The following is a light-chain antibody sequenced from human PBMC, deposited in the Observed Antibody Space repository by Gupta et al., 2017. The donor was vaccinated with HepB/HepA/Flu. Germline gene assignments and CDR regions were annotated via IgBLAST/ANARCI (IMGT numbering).Light chain of an antibody. CDR3: QQHNNWPLT. Sequence: EIVMTQSPVTLSVSPGERATLSCRASQSVSSNLAWYQQKPGQTPRLLIYGASTRATGIPARFSGSGSGTEFTLTISSLQSEDFAVYYCQQHNNWPLTFGGGTKVEIK. V-gene: IGKV3-15*01. CDR1: QSVSSN. J-gene: IGKJ4*01. CDR2: GAS.